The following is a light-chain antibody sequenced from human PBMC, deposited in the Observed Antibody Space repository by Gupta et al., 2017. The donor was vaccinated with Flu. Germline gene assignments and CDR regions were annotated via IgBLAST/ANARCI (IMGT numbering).Light chain of an antibody. Sequence: QSVLTQPPSVSAAPGQRVTISCSGSSSNIGSQYVSWYQHLPGATPRLLICENNKRPPGIPARFSGSKSGTSVTLAITGLQAGDEADYYCGTWDNSLNAALFGGGTKLTVL. CDR1: SSNIGSQY. J-gene: IGLJ2*01. V-gene: IGLV1-51*02. CDR2: ENN. CDR3: GTWDNSLNAAL.